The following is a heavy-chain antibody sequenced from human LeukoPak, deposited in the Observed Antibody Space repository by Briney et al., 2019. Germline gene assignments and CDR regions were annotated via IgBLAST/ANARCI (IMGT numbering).Heavy chain of an antibody. CDR1: GFTFSSYA. Sequence: GGSLRFSCAASGFTFSSYAMHWVRQAPGKGLEWVAVISYDGSNKYYADSVKGRFTISRDNSKNTLYLQMNSLRAEDTAVYYCARGVTAVAGIDYWGQGTLVTVSS. V-gene: IGHV3-30*04. D-gene: IGHD6-19*01. J-gene: IGHJ4*02. CDR3: ARGVTAVAGIDY. CDR2: ISYDGSNK.